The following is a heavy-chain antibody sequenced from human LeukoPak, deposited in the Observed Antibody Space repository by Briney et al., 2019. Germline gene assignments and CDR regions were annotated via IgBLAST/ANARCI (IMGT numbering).Heavy chain of an antibody. CDR2: ISSSSSYI. CDR3: AIMQPTVVTGKY. J-gene: IGHJ4*02. CDR1: GFSFSSYS. V-gene: IGHV3-21*01. D-gene: IGHD4-23*01. Sequence: GGSLTLSCAASGFSFSSYSRNWVRQPPGKGLEWVSSISSSSSYIYYADSVKGRFTISRDNAKNSLYLQMNSCRAEDTAVYYCAIMQPTVVTGKYWGQGTLVTVSS.